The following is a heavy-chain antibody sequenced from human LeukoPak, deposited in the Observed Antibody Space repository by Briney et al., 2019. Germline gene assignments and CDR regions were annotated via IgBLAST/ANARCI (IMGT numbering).Heavy chain of an antibody. CDR3: AREEYTYYYDSSGYYLNKAYDY. D-gene: IGHD3-22*01. V-gene: IGHV3-30*03. CDR1: GFTFSSYG. CDR2: ISYDGSNK. Sequence: PGGSLRLSCAASGFTFSSYGMHWVRQAPGKGLEWVAAISYDGSNKYYADSVKGRFTISRDNSKNTLYLQMNSLRAEDTAVYYCAREEYTYYYDSSGYYLNKAYDYWGQGTLVTVSS. J-gene: IGHJ4*02.